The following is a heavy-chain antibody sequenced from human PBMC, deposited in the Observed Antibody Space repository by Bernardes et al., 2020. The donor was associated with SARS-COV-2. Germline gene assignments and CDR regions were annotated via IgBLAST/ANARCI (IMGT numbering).Heavy chain of an antibody. Sequence: SETLSLTCTVSGGSISSGTYYWSWLRQPAGKGLEWIGHIYTGGSTNYNPSLKSRVTISVDTSKNQFSLKLSSVTAADTALYYCARINTGNYYTLDYWGQGTLVTVSS. D-gene: IGHD1-26*01. CDR1: GGSISSGTYY. CDR2: IYTGGST. CDR3: ARINTGNYYTLDY. J-gene: IGHJ4*02. V-gene: IGHV4-61*09.